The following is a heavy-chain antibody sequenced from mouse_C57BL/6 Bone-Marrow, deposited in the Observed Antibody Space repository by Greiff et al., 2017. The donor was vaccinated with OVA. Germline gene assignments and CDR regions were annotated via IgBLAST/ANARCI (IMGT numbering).Heavy chain of an antibody. D-gene: IGHD1-1*01. CDR2: SRNKANDYTT. CDR3: ARDEVLRSGDWYFDV. V-gene: IGHV7-1*01. CDR1: GFTFSDFY. Sequence: EVQVVESGGGLVQSGRSLRLSCATSGFTFSDFYMEWVRQAPGKGLEWIAASRNKANDYTTEYSASVKGRFIVSRDTSQSILYLQMNALRAEDTAIYYCARDEVLRSGDWYFDVWGTGTTVTVSS. J-gene: IGHJ1*03.